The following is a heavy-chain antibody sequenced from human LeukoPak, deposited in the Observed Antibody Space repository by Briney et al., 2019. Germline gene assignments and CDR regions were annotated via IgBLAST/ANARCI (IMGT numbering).Heavy chain of an antibody. V-gene: IGHV3-30*02. D-gene: IGHD4-23*01. Sequence: AGGSLRLSCAASGFTFSSYEMNWVRQAPGKGLEWVAFIRSDGSNKYYADSVKGRFTISRDNSKNTLYLQMNSLRAEDTAVYYCAREDGGNSGGNYYFDYWGQGTLVTVSS. J-gene: IGHJ4*02. CDR3: AREDGGNSGGNYYFDY. CDR1: GFTFSSYE. CDR2: IRSDGSNK.